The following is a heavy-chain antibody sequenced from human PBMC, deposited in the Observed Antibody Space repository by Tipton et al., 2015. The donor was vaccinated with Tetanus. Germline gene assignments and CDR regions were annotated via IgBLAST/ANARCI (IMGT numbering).Heavy chain of an antibody. CDR2: ISGDGSTI. CDR3: AKDISAPGSFYYCDQ. Sequence: GSLRLSCAASGFIFSDYYMSWIRKAPGRGLEWLSFISGDGSTIHYADSVKGRFTVSRDNAKRSLYLQMNDLRAEDTAVYFCAKDISAPGSFYYCDQWGQGTLVTVSS. D-gene: IGHD3-10*01. J-gene: IGHJ4*01. V-gene: IGHV3-11*01. CDR1: GFIFSDYY.